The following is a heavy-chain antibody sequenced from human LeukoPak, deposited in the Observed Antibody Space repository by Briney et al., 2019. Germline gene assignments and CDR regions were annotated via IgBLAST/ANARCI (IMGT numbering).Heavy chain of an antibody. Sequence: GGSLRLSCVASGFTFSSYAMSWVRQAPGKGLEWVSAISGGVLTYFADSVKGRFTISRDNSKNTLYLQMSSLRAEDTAVYYCANTLTANPHPFDHWGQGTLVTVSS. CDR1: GFTFSSYA. CDR3: ANTLTANPHPFDH. V-gene: IGHV3-23*01. D-gene: IGHD3-9*01. J-gene: IGHJ4*02. CDR2: ISGGVLT.